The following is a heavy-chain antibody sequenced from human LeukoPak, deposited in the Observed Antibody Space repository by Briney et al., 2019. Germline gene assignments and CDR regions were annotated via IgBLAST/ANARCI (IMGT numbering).Heavy chain of an antibody. D-gene: IGHD6-19*01. CDR3: AKEETYSSGWYGN. V-gene: IGHV4-59*01. Sequence: SETLSLTCTVSGGSISSYYWSWIRQPPGKGLEWIGYIYYSGSTNYNPSLKSRVTISVDTSKNQFSLKLSSVTAADTAVYYCAKEETYSSGWYGNWGQGTLVTVSS. CDR1: GGSISSYY. CDR2: IYYSGST. J-gene: IGHJ4*02.